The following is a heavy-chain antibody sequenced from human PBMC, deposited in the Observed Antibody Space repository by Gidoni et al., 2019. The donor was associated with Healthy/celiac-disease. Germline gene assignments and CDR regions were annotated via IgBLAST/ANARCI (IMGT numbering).Heavy chain of an antibody. Sequence: QVQLQESGPGLVKPSQTLSLPCTVSGGSNSRGGYYWSWIRQHPGKGLEWIGYIYYSGSTYYNPSLKSRVTISVDTSKNQFSLKLSSVTAADTAVYYCARDSSTVTTYWYFDLWGRGTLVTLSS. V-gene: IGHV4-31*03. D-gene: IGHD4-17*01. J-gene: IGHJ2*01. CDR1: GGSNSRGGYY. CDR2: IYYSGST. CDR3: ARDSSTVTTYWYFDL.